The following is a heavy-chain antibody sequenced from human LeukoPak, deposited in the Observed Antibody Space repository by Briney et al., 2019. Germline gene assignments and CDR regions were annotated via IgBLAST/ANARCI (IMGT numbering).Heavy chain of an antibody. CDR1: GFTFSSYG. J-gene: IGHJ5*02. Sequence: PGRSLRLSCAASGFTFSSYGMHWVRQAPGKGLEWVAVISYDGSNKYYADSVKGRFTISRDNSKNTLYLQMNSLRADDTAVYYCARGRYYGSGSYLSVNWFDPWGQGTLVTVSS. CDR2: ISYDGSNK. CDR3: ARGRYYGSGSYLSVNWFDP. D-gene: IGHD3-10*01. V-gene: IGHV3-30*03.